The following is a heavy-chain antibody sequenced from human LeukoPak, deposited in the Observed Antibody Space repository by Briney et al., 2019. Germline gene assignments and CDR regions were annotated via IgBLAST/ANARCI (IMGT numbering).Heavy chain of an antibody. D-gene: IGHD3-22*01. CDR1: GFTFSSYA. V-gene: IGHV3-23*01. Sequence: GGSLRLSCAASGFTFSSYAMSWVRQAPGKGLEWVSAISGSGGSTYYADSVKGRFTISRDNSKNTLYLQMNSLRAEDTAVHYCAKDRGIVVSYFDYWGQGTLVTVSS. CDR3: AKDRGIVVSYFDY. CDR2: ISGSGGST. J-gene: IGHJ4*02.